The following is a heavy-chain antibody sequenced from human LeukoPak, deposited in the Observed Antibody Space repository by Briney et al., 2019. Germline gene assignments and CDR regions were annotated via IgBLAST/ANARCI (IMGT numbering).Heavy chain of an antibody. D-gene: IGHD3-10*01. CDR2: FDPEDGET. CDR3: ATEPGGPYGSAFPNDY. Sequence: ASVKVSCKVSGYTLTELSMHWVRQAPGKGLEWMGGFDPEDGETIYAQKFQGRVTMTEDTSTDTAYMELSSLRSEDTAVYYCATEPGGPYGSAFPNDYWGQGTLVTVSS. V-gene: IGHV1-24*01. J-gene: IGHJ4*02. CDR1: GYTLTELS.